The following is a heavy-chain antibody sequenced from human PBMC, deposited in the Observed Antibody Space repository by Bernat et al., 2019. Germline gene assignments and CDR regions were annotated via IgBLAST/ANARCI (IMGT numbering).Heavy chain of an antibody. D-gene: IGHD4-17*01. J-gene: IGHJ4*02. CDR2: ISYDGSNK. Sequence: QVQLVESGGGVVQPGRSLRLSCAASGFTFSSYAMHWVRQAPGKGLEWVAVISYDGSNKYYADSVKGRFTISRDNSKKTLYLQMNSLRAEDTAVYYCAREHGDFYRYYFDYWGQGTLVTVSS. V-gene: IGHV3-30-3*01. CDR3: AREHGDFYRYYFDY. CDR1: GFTFSSYA.